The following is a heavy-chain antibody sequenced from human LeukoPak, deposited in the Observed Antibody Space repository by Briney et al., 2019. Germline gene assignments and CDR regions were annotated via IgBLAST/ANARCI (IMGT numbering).Heavy chain of an antibody. CDR3: ARATYYDILTGYYKGEIDY. CDR2: INHSGST. J-gene: IGHJ4*02. D-gene: IGHD3-9*01. CDR1: GGSFSGYY. Sequence: PSETLSLTCAVYGGSFSGYYWSWIRQPPGKGLEWIGEINHSGSTNYNPSLKSRVTISVDTSKNQFSLKLSSVTAADTAVYYCARATYYDILTGYYKGEIDYWGQGTLVTVSS. V-gene: IGHV4-34*01.